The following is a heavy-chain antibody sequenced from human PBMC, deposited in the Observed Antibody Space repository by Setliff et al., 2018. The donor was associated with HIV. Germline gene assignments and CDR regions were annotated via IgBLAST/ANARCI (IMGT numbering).Heavy chain of an antibody. J-gene: IGHJ4*02. CDR2: INPKTAAT. CDR1: GSTFIVYY. Sequence: ASVKVSCKASGSTFIVYYIHWVRQAPGQGLEWMGWINPKTAATHYAQVRDRVTMTRDTSISTAYMDLSSLTSDDTAVYYCALASIVSTARWNHWGRGTTVTVSS. D-gene: IGHD1-26*01. CDR3: ALASIVSTARWNH. V-gene: IGHV1-2*02.